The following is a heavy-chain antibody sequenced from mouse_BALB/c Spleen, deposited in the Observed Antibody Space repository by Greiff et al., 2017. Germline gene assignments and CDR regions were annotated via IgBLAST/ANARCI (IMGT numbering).Heavy chain of an antibody. D-gene: IGHD2-4*01. CDR3: AREGSGLRPFAY. V-gene: IGHV1-87*01. CDR1: GYTFTSYW. Sequence: QVQLKQSGAELARPGASVKLSCKASGYTFTSYWMQWVKQRPGQGLEWIGAIYPGDGDTRYTQKFKGKATLTADKSSSTAYMQLSSLASEDSAVYYCAREGSGLRPFAYWGQGTLVTVSA. CDR2: IYPGDGDT. J-gene: IGHJ3*01.